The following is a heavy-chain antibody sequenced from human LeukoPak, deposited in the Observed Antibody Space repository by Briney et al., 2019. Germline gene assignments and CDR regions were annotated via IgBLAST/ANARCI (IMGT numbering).Heavy chain of an antibody. D-gene: IGHD5-18*01. CDR3: ATYRQIQVPFEF. V-gene: IGHV3-21*04. CDR2: IFPSSDEI. J-gene: IGHJ4*02. Sequence: GGSLRLSCAASGFTFSSYSMNWVRQAPGKGLEWVSSIFPSSDEIHYADSVKGRFTISRDNSRSTLSLQMDSLRAEDTATYYCATYRQIQVPFEFWGQGTLVTVSS. CDR1: GFTFSSYS.